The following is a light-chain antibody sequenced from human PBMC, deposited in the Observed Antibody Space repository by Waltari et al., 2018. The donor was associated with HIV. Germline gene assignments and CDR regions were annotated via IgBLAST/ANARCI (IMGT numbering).Light chain of an antibody. CDR1: QSVSSN. J-gene: IGKJ1*01. V-gene: IGKV3-15*01. CDR2: GAS. Sequence: EIVMTQSPATLSVSPGESATLSCRASQSVSSNLAWYQQKPGQAPRLLIYGASTRATGIPARFSGSGSGTEYTLTISSLQSEDFAVYYCQQYNNWPGFGQGTKVEIK. CDR3: QQYNNWPG.